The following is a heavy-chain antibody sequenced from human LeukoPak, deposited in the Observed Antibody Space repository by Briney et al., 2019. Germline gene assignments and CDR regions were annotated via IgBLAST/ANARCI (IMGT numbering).Heavy chain of an antibody. D-gene: IGHD2-15*01. CDR3: TRGSRYCSSGSCYGWFDP. V-gene: IGHV4-39*07. Sequence: SETLSLTCSVSGGSISRSSSHWGWIRQPPGKGLEWIGTIYYSGSTNYNPSLKSRVTISVDTSKNQFSLKLNSVTAADTAIYYCTRGSRYCSSGSCYGWFDPWGQGTLVTVSS. J-gene: IGHJ5*02. CDR1: GGSISRSSSH. CDR2: IYYSGST.